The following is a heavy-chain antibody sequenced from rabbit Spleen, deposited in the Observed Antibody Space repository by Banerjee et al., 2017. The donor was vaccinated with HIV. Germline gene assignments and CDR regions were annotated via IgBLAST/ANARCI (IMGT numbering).Heavy chain of an antibody. Sequence: VESGGGLVQPGASLTLTCTASGVSFSFSSYMCWVRQAPGKGLEWIACIDSGSSGFTYFASWAKGRFTISKTSSTTVTLQMTSLTAADTATYFCARDSGSSFSSYGMDLWGPGTLVTVS. V-gene: IGHV1S40*01. CDR3: ARDSGSSFSSYGMDL. D-gene: IGHD8-1*01. J-gene: IGHJ6*01. CDR2: IDSGSSGFT. CDR1: GVSFSFSSY.